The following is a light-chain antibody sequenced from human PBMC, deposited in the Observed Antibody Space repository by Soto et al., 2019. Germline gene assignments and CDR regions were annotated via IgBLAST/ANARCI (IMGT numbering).Light chain of an antibody. CDR3: SSYTSSSTL. CDR1: SSDVGGYNY. J-gene: IGLJ3*02. V-gene: IGLV2-14*01. Sequence: QSALTQPASVSGSPGQSITISCTGTSSDVGGYNYVSWYQQHPGKAPKLIIYDVSNRPSGVSNRFSGSKSGNTASLTISGLQVEDEADYYCSSYTSSSTLFGGGTKVTVL. CDR2: DVS.